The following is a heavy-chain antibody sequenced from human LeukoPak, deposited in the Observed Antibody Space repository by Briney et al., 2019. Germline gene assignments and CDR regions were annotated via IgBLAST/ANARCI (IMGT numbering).Heavy chain of an antibody. CDR1: GGSISGYY. Sequence: NPSETLSLTCTVSGGSISGYYWNWIRQPPGKGLEWIGYIYFTGTTNYNPSLKSRVTISVDASKNQFSLKLTSVTAADTAVYYCVRAKGDYWGQGTLVTVSS. CDR2: IYFTGTT. V-gene: IGHV4-59*01. J-gene: IGHJ4*02. CDR3: VRAKGDY.